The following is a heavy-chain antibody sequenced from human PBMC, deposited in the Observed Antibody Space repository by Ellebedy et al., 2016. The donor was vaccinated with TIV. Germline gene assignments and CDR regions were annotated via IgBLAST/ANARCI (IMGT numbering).Heavy chain of an antibody. CDR3: ARDSRYNWNDRDYYHMDV. CDR2: INTNTGNP. V-gene: IGHV7-4-1*02. J-gene: IGHJ6*03. Sequence: ASVKVSCKASGYTFSGYPMNWVRQAPGQGLEWLGWINTNTGNPTYSQGFRGQFVFSLDTSVSTAYLEISSLRAEDTAVYYCARDSRYNWNDRDYYHMDVWGKGTTVTVSS. CDR1: GYTFSGYP. D-gene: IGHD1-1*01.